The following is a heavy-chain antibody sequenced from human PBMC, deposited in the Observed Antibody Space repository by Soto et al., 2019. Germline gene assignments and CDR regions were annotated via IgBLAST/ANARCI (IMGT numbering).Heavy chain of an antibody. CDR3: AKEELAETYYYYYGMDV. CDR2: ISGSGGST. D-gene: IGHD1-26*01. CDR1: GFTFSSYA. Sequence: LRLSCAASGFTFSSYAMSWVRQAPGKGLEWVSAISGSGGSTYYADSVKGRFTISRDNSKNTLYLQMNSLRAEDTAVYYCAKEELAETYYYYYGMDVWGQGTTVTVSS. V-gene: IGHV3-23*01. J-gene: IGHJ6*02.